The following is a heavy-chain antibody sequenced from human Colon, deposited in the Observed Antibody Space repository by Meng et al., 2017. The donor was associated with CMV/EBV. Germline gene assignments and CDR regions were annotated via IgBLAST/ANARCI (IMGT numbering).Heavy chain of an antibody. CDR1: GFTFDDYG. V-gene: IGHV3-20*04. J-gene: IGHJ4*02. Sequence: GESLKISCAASGFTFDDYGMSWVRQAPGKGLEWVSGINWNGGSTGYADSLKGRFTLSREDAKNSVYLQMNGLRDGDTGLYYCARARSPTHFDYWGQGALVTVSS. CDR3: ARARSPTHFDY. CDR2: INWNGGST.